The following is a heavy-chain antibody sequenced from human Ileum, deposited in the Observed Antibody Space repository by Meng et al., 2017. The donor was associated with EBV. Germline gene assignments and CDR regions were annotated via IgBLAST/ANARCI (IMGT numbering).Heavy chain of an antibody. D-gene: IGHD3-10*01. CDR3: AHRAGRFGEDPYNWFDP. Sequence: QVQLVQSGAEVKKPGSSVKVSCKASGGTFSSYAISWVRQAPGQGLEWMGGIIPIFGTANYAQKFQGRVTLTADESTSTAYMELSSLRSEDTAVYYCAHRAGRFGEDPYNWFDPWGQGTLVTVSS. CDR1: GGTFSSYA. V-gene: IGHV1-69*01. CDR2: IIPIFGTA. J-gene: IGHJ5*02.